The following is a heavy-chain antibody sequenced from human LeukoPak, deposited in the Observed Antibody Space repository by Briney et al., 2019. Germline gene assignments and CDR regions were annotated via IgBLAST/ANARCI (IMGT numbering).Heavy chain of an antibody. CDR1: GFTFGDYA. CDR2: IRSKAYGGTT. V-gene: IGHV3-49*04. J-gene: IGHJ3*02. D-gene: IGHD5-18*01. Sequence: GGSLRLSCTASGFTFGDYAMSWVRQAPGKGLEWVGFIRSKAYGGTTEYAASVKGRFTISRDDSKSIAYLQMNSLKTEDTAVYYCTRAGPRLRPHAFDIWGQGTMVTVSS. CDR3: TRAGPRLRPHAFDI.